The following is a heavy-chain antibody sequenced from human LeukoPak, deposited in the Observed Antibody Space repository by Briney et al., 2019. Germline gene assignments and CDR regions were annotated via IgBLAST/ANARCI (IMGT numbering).Heavy chain of an antibody. CDR3: AKDLRDAFDI. D-gene: IGHD4-17*01. CDR2: IRYDGSNK. J-gene: IGHJ3*02. V-gene: IGHV3-30*02. CDR1: GFTFNNYW. Sequence: GGSLRLSCAASGFTFNNYWMTWVRQAPGMGLEWVAFIRYDGSNKYYADSVKGRFTISRDNSKNTLYLQMNSLRAEDTAVYYCAKDLRDAFDIWGQGTMVTVSS.